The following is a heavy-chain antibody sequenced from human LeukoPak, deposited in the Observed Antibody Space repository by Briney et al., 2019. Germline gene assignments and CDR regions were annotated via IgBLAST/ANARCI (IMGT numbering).Heavy chain of an antibody. CDR1: GFTFSSYG. CDR2: ISYDGSNK. CDR3: AKLPIKYCSGGSCWGY. V-gene: IGHV3-30*18. D-gene: IGHD2-15*01. Sequence: PGGSLRLSCAASGFTFSSYGMHWVRQAPGKGLEWVAVISYDGSNKYYADSVKGRLTISRDNSKNTLYLQMNSLRAEDTAVYYCAKLPIKYCSGGSCWGYWGQGTLVTVSS. J-gene: IGHJ4*02.